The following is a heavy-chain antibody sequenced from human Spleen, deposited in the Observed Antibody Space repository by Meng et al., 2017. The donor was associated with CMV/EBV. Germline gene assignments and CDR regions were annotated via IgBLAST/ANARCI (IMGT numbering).Heavy chain of an antibody. Sequence: GESLKISCAASGFTFTTFSVHWVRQAPGKGLEWVADISYDGNDKYYADPVKGRFTISRDNSKNTLYLQMNGLRAEDSAVYFCAREGYTLGRFGAFDIWGQGTMVTVSS. CDR2: ISYDGNDK. CDR3: AREGYTLGRFGAFDI. D-gene: IGHD2-2*02. J-gene: IGHJ3*02. CDR1: GFTFTTFS. V-gene: IGHV3-30*04.